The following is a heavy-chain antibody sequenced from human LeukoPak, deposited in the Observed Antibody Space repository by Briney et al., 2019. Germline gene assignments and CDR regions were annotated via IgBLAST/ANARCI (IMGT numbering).Heavy chain of an antibody. Sequence: SQTLSLTCTVSGGSISSGDYYWSWIRQPPGKGLEWTGYIYYSGSTYYNPSLRSRVTISVDTSKNQFSLKLSSVTAADTAVYYCARQNGGVDTASWFDPWGQGTLVTVSS. CDR3: ARQNGGVDTASWFDP. CDR2: IYYSGST. D-gene: IGHD5-18*01. J-gene: IGHJ5*02. CDR1: GGSISSGDYY. V-gene: IGHV4-30-4*08.